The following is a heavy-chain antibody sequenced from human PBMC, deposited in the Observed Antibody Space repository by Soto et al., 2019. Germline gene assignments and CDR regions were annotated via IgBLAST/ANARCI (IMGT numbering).Heavy chain of an antibody. CDR2: IGTAGDP. Sequence: GGSLRLSCAASGFTFSSYDMHWVRQATGKGLEWVSAIGTAGDPYYPGSEKGRFTISRENAKNSLYLQMNSLRAGDAAVYYCASAALYCSSTSCYRGYGMDVWGQGTTVTVS. CDR3: ASAALYCSSTSCYRGYGMDV. V-gene: IGHV3-13*05. J-gene: IGHJ6*02. CDR1: GFTFSSYD. D-gene: IGHD2-2*01.